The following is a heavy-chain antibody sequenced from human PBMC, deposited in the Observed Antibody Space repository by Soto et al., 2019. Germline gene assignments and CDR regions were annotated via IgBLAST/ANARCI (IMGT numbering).Heavy chain of an antibody. CDR1: GFSLSTSGVG. Sequence: VSGPTLVNPTQTLTLTCTFSGFSLSTSGVGVGWIRQPPGKALEWLALIYWDDDERYSPSVKSRVTITKDTSKNQVVLTMTNMDPVDTATYYCVHQDQMVRGVPFDYWGQGXLVTV. V-gene: IGHV2-5*02. J-gene: IGHJ4*02. CDR2: IYWDDDE. CDR3: VHQDQMVRGVPFDY. D-gene: IGHD3-10*01.